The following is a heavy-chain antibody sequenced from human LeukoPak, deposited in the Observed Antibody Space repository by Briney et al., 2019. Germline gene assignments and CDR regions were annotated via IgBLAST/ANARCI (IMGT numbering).Heavy chain of an antibody. CDR1: GYTFTSYY. CDR2: INPSGGST. J-gene: IGHJ4*02. Sequence: GASVKVSCKASGYTFTSYYMHWVRQAPGQGLEWMGIINPSGGSTSYAQKFQGRVTMTRDMSTSTVYMELGSLRSEDTAVYYCAIATSDSRSSDYWGQGTLVTVSS. CDR3: AIATSDSRSSDY. D-gene: IGHD6-6*01. V-gene: IGHV1-46*01.